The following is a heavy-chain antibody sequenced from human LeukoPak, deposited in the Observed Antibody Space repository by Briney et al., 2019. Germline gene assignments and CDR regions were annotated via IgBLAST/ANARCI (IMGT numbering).Heavy chain of an antibody. D-gene: IGHD5-24*01. CDR3: ARDRVGAYYFDY. CDR2: IYYSGST. Sequence: SETLSLTCTVSGGSISSYYWSWIRQPPGKGLEWIGYIYYSGSTKYNPALKSRVTISIDSSKNQFSLNLSSVTAADTAVYYCARDRVGAYYFDYWGQGTLVTVSS. J-gene: IGHJ4*02. V-gene: IGHV4-59*13. CDR1: GGSISSYY.